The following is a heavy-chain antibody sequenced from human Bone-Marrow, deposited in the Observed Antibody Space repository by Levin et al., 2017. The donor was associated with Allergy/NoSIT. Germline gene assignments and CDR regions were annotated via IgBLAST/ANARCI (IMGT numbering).Heavy chain of an antibody. J-gene: IGHJ6*02. CDR2: INPNSGGT. Sequence: KISCKASGYPFIDYYFHWVRQAPGQGLEWMGRINPNSGGTKFAQKFQGRVTMTGDTSVNTAYLEVTSLRSDDTAIYYCAREASPYEVLTGSPLYYYKYGMDVWGQGTSVTV. D-gene: IGHD3-9*01. V-gene: IGHV1-2*06. CDR3: AREASPYEVLTGSPLYYYKYGMDV. CDR1: GYPFIDYY.